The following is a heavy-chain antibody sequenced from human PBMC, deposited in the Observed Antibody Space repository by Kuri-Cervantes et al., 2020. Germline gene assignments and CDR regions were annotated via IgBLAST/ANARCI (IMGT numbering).Heavy chain of an antibody. D-gene: IGHD4-17*01. V-gene: IGHV3-23*01. CDR3: AKEGDYGDYVDY. Sequence: GGSLRLSCAASGFTFSRYHMVWVRQAPGKGLEWVSAISGSGGSTYYADSVKGRFTISRDNSKNTLYPQMNSLRAEDTAVYYCAKEGDYGDYVDYWGQGTLVTVSS. CDR2: ISGSGGST. CDR1: GFTFSRYH. J-gene: IGHJ4*02.